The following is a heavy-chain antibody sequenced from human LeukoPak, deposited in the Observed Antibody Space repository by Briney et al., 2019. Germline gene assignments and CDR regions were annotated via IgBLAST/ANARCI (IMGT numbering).Heavy chain of an antibody. D-gene: IGHD2-21*01. CDR2: IYSGGST. CDR3: ARVVVISVSDYFDY. V-gene: IGHV3-66*01. J-gene: IGHJ4*02. Sequence: AGGSLRLSCAASGFTVSSNYMSWVRQAPGKGLEWVSVIYSGGSTYYADSVKGRFTISRDSSKNTLYLQMNSLRAEDTAVYYCARVVVISVSDYFDYWGQGTLVTVSS. CDR1: GFTVSSNY.